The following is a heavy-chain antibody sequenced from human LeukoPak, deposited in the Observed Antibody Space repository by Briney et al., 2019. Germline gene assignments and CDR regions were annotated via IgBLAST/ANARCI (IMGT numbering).Heavy chain of an antibody. CDR1: GYTFTSYD. V-gene: IGHV1-18*01. D-gene: IGHD4-17*01. J-gene: IGHJ2*01. CDR2: ISAYNGNT. CDR3: ARDISSDYGDFWYFDL. Sequence: ASVKVSCKASGYTFTSYDISWVRQAPGQGLEWLGWISAYNGNTNYAQKVQGRATMPTDTSPSTAYMELRSLRSDDTAVYYCARDISSDYGDFWYFDLWGRGTVVTVSS.